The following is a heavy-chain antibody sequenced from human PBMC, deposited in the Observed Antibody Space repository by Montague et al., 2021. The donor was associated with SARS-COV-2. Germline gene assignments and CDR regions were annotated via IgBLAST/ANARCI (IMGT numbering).Heavy chain of an antibody. J-gene: IGHJ3*02. CDR1: GVSISSYY. V-gene: IGHV4-59*08. CDR2: IYYSGST. Sequence: SETLSLTCTVSGVSISSYYWTWIRQPPGKGLEWIGFIYYSGSTNYNPSLKSRVTISVDTSKNQFSLKLSSVTAADTTVYYCAKQALTRYCTSTTCCRAAFDIWGKGTMVTVSS. D-gene: IGHD2-2*01. CDR3: AKQALTRYCTSTTCCRAAFDI.